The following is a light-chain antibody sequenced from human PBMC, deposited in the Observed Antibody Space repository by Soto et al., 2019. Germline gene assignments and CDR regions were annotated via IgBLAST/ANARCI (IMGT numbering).Light chain of an antibody. CDR2: DAS. V-gene: IGKV3-11*01. CDR3: QQRSNWPLT. Sequence: EIVLTQSPTTLSLSPGEGATLSCRASQSVSRFLAWFQQKPGQAPRLLIYDASNRATGIPARLSGSGSGTDFTLTISSLEPEDFAVYYCQQRSNWPLTFGPGTKVDMK. J-gene: IGKJ3*01. CDR1: QSVSRF.